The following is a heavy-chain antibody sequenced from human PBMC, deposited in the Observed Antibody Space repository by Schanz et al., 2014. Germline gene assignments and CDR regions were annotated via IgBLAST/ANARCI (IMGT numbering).Heavy chain of an antibody. CDR3: AKVDRTRYYAMDV. V-gene: IGHV1-69*08. D-gene: IGHD3-9*01. CDR1: GGTFSSST. CDR2: IIPILDKT. Sequence: QVQLVQSGAEVKKPGSSVKVSCKASGGTFSSSTLTWVRQAPGQGLEWMGRIIPILDKTNYAQKFQGRVTMTAGKSTSTVYMEVSDLRSEDTAVYYCAKVDRTRYYAMDVWGQGTTVTVSS. J-gene: IGHJ6*02.